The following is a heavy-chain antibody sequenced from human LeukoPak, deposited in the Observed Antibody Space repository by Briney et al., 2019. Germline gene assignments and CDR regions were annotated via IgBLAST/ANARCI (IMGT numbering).Heavy chain of an antibody. J-gene: IGHJ6*02. CDR2: ISYDGSNK. CDR1: GFTFSSYA. D-gene: IGHD2-15*01. CDR3: ARDWMVCSGGSCSYYYYYYGMDV. V-gene: IGHV3-30-3*01. Sequence: QPGGSLRLSCAASGFTFSSYAMHWVRQAPGKGLEWVAVISYDGSNKYYADSVKGRFTISRDNSKNTLYLQMNSLRAEDTAVYYCARDWMVCSGGSCSYYYYYYGMDVWGQGTTVTVSS.